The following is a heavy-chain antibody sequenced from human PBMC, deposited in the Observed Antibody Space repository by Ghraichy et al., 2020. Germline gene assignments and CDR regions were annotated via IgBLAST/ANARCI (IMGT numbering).Heavy chain of an antibody. J-gene: IGHJ6*02. V-gene: IGHV4-4*07. CDR2: IYTSGST. D-gene: IGHD6-19*01. CDR3: ARDAGYSSGWYDYYYYYGMDV. CDR1: GGSISSYY. Sequence: SETLSLTCTVSGGSISSYYWSWIRQPAGKGLEWIGRIYTSGSTNYNPSLKSRVTMSVDTSKNQFSLKLSSVTAADTVVYYCARDAGYSSGWYDYYYYYGMDVWGQGTTVTVSS.